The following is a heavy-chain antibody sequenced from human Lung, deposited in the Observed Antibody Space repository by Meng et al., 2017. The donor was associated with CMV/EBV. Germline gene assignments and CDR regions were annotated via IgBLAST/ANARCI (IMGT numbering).Heavy chain of an antibody. V-gene: IGHV4-31*03. CDR1: GGSIGSGGYY. D-gene: IGHD5-24*01. CDR2: IYYTGST. Sequence: SGPSPVQPSQTLSLTCSVSGGSIGSGGYYWIWIRQHPGKGLEWIGYIYYTGSTFSNPSLKSRVTISVDTSKNQFSLKLIPATAADTAVYYCAREAGRDGYATPKFDYWGQGTLVTVSS. J-gene: IGHJ4*02. CDR3: AREAGRDGYATPKFDY.